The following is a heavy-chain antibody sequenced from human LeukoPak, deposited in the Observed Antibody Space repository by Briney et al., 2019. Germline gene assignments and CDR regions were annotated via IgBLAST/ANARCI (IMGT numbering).Heavy chain of an antibody. CDR3: AREGQRQQLTDNWFDP. Sequence: ASVKVSCKASGYSFSTYAMHWVRQAPGQGLEWMGWINAGNGNTKYSQKFQGRVTITRDTSASTVYMELSSLRSEDTAVYYCAREGQRQQLTDNWFDPWGQGTLVTVSS. V-gene: IGHV1-3*01. J-gene: IGHJ5*02. D-gene: IGHD6-13*01. CDR2: INAGNGNT. CDR1: GYSFSTYA.